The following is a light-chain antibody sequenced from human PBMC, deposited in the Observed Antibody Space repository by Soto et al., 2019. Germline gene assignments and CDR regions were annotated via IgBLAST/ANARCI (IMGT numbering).Light chain of an antibody. CDR3: QQYGSSPRT. CDR1: QYVSSSS. CDR2: DAS. V-gene: IGKV3-20*01. Sequence: EIVLTQSPGTLSLSPGARATLSCRASQYVSSSSLAWYQQKRGQAPRLLIHDASSRATGIPDRFSGSGSGTDFTLTISRLEPEDFAVYYCQQYGSSPRTFGQGTKVDIK. J-gene: IGKJ1*01.